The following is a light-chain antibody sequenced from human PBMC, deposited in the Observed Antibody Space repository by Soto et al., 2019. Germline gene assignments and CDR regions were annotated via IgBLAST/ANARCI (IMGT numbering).Light chain of an antibody. J-gene: IGKJ5*01. V-gene: IGKV1-5*03. Sequence: DIQRTQSPSTLSASVGDRVTITCRASQSISNWLAWHQQKPGKVPKILIYKASSLESGVPSRFSGSGSGTEFTLTISSLQPEDFATYYCQQYNGYRWTFGQGTRLEIK. CDR3: QQYNGYRWT. CDR2: KAS. CDR1: QSISNW.